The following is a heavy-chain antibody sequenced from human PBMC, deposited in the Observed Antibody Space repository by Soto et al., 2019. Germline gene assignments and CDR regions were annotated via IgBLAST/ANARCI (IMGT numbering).Heavy chain of an antibody. CDR2: IYYSGST. CDR1: GGSISSSSYY. D-gene: IGHD3-22*01. V-gene: IGHV4-39*01. J-gene: IGHJ4*02. CDR3: ARHTTNYYDSSGYYPTLYYFDY. Sequence: QLQLQESGPGLVKPSETLSLTCTVSGGSISSSSYYWGWIRQPPGKGLEWIGSIYYSGSTYYNPSLKSRVTISVDTSKNQFSLKLSSVTAADTAVYYCARHTTNYYDSSGYYPTLYYFDYWGQGTLVTVSS.